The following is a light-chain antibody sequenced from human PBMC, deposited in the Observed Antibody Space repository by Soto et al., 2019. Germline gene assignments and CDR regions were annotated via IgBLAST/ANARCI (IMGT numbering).Light chain of an antibody. J-gene: IGKJ1*01. CDR3: QQYGSSGT. CDR2: GAS. Sequence: EIVLTQSPGTLSLSPGERATLSCRASQSVSNNYLAWYQQKPGQAPRPLIYGASNRATGIPDRFSGSGSGTDFTLTISRLEPEDFAVYYCQQYGSSGTFGQGNKVEIK. V-gene: IGKV3-20*01. CDR1: QSVSNNY.